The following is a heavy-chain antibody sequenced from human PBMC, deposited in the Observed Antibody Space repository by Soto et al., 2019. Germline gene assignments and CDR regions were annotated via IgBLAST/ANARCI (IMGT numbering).Heavy chain of an antibody. CDR3: GRDPSYGAIDY. CDR1: GFSFGASW. V-gene: IGHV3-7*01. J-gene: IGHJ4*02. Sequence: EVQLMESGGGLVQPGGSLRLSCAASGFSFGASWMAWVRQAPGKGLEWVADIKQDGSEKNYVDSVKGRVTISRDNAKNSLYLQMTSLRAEDTAVYYCGRDPSYGAIDYWGLGTLVTVSS. D-gene: IGHD3-10*01. CDR2: IKQDGSEK.